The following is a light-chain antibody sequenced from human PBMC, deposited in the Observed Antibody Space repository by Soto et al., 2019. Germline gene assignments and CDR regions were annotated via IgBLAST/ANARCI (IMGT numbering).Light chain of an antibody. CDR2: EGS. CDR3: KSYAGSNTYV. Sequence: QSALTQPASVSGSPGQSITISCTGTSSDVGISNLVSWYQQHPGKAPKLLIYEGSKRPSGVPDRFSGSKSGNTASLTVSGLQAADEADYFCKSYAGSNTYVFGSGTKVTVL. CDR1: SSDVGISNL. J-gene: IGLJ1*01. V-gene: IGLV2-14*02.